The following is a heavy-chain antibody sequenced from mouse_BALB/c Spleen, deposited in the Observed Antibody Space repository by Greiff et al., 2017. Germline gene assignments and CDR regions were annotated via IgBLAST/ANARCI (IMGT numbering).Heavy chain of an antibody. V-gene: IGHV1-26*01. D-gene: IGHD2-1*01. CDR3: ARGYYGNPWFAY. J-gene: IGHJ3*01. CDR2: INPYNGGT. CDR1: GYSFTGYT. Sequence: EVKVVESGPELVKPGASMKISCKASGYSFTGYTMNWVKQSHGKNLERIGLINPYNGGTSYNQKFKGKATLTVDKSSSTAYMELLSLTSEDSAVYYCARGYYGNPWFAYWGQGTLVTVSA.